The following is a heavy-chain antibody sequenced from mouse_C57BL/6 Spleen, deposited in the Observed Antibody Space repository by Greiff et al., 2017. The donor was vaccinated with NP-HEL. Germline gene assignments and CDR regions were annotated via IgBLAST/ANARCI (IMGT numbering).Heavy chain of an antibody. V-gene: IGHV5-4*03. Sequence: EVMLVESGGGLVKPGGSLKLSCAASGFTFSSYAMSWVRQTPEKRLEWVATISAGGSYTYYPDNVKGRFTISRDNAKNNLYLQMSHLKSEDTAMYYCARGGTTVVDFDYWGQGTTLTVSS. CDR1: GFTFSSYA. D-gene: IGHD1-1*01. J-gene: IGHJ2*01. CDR3: ARGGTTVVDFDY. CDR2: ISAGGSYT.